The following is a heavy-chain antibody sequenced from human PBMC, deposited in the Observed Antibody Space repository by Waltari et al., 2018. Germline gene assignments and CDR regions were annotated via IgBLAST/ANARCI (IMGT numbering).Heavy chain of an antibody. CDR1: GYTFTSYA. CDR3: ARGDVVYYGSWRHYYGMDV. J-gene: IGHJ6*02. CDR2: MNAGNGNT. V-gene: IGHV1-3*01. D-gene: IGHD3-10*01. Sequence: HVQLVQSGAEGKKPGASVEVSCMASGYTFTSYAVHWVLQAPGQGLEWMGWMNAGNGNTKYSLKFQGRGTITRDTSASTSYMELSSLRSEDTAVYYCARGDVVYYGSWRHYYGMDVWGQGTTVTVSS.